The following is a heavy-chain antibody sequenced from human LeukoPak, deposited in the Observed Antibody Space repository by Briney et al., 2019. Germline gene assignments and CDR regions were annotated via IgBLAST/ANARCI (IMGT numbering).Heavy chain of an antibody. CDR3: ARGKEVITMLRGLKPGYYFDY. CDR2: IHYSGST. V-gene: IGHV4-61*10. D-gene: IGHD3-10*01. J-gene: IGHJ4*02. CDR1: GGSISRGSYY. Sequence: PSETLSLTCTVSGGSISRGSYYWSWIRQPAGKGLEWIGYIHYSGSTKYKSSLKSRVTISVDTSKNQFSLKLNSVTAADTAVYYCARGKEVITMLRGLKPGYYFDYWGQGTLVTVSS.